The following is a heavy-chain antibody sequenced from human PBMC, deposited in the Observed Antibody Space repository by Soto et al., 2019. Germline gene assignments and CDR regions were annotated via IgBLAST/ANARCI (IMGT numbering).Heavy chain of an antibody. Sequence: EVQLVESGGGLVQPGRSLRLSCAASGFTFDDYAMHWVRQAPGKALEWVSGISWNSGSIGYADSVKGRFTISRDNAKNSLYLQMNSLRAEDTALYYCAKGDYGDYVVDYWGQGTLVTVSS. J-gene: IGHJ4*02. V-gene: IGHV3-9*01. CDR3: AKGDYGDYVVDY. CDR1: GFTFDDYA. D-gene: IGHD4-17*01. CDR2: ISWNSGSI.